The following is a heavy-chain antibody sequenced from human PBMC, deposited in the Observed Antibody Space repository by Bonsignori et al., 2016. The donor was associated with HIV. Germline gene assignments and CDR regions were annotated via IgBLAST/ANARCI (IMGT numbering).Heavy chain of an antibody. V-gene: IGHV3-9*01. D-gene: IGHD3-16*02. CDR3: AGDPGIWGSYRYTSYFHH. J-gene: IGHJ1*01. CDR1: GFTFDDYA. CDR2: ISWNSNNI. Sequence: GGSLRLSCAASGFTFDDYAMHWVRQAPGKGLEWVSGISWNSNNIGYADSVKGRFTISRDNAKNSLYLQMNSLRAEDTALYYCAGDPGIWGSYRYTSYFHHWGQGTLVTVS.